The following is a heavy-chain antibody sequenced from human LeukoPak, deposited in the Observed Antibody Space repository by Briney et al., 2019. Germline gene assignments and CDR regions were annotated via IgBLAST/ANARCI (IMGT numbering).Heavy chain of an antibody. D-gene: IGHD3-16*01. CDR2: ISYDGSNK. Sequence: GGSLRLSCAASGFTFSSYGMHWVRPAPGKGLEWVAVISYDGSNKYYADSVKGRFTISRDNSKNTLYLQMNSLRAEDTAVYYCAKETATGGSVDYWGQGTLVTVSS. CDR3: AKETATGGSVDY. V-gene: IGHV3-30*18. CDR1: GFTFSSYG. J-gene: IGHJ4*02.